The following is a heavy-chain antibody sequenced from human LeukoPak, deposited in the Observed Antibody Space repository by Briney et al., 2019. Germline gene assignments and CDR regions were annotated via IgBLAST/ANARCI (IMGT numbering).Heavy chain of an antibody. Sequence: ASVKVSCKASGYTFTSYAMHWVRQAPGQRLERMGWINAGNGNTKYSQKFQGRVTITRDTSASTAYMELSSLRSEDTAVYYCARNDYDYGDSWFDPWGQGTLVTVSS. CDR2: INAGNGNT. CDR1: GYTFTSYA. CDR3: ARNDYDYGDSWFDP. D-gene: IGHD4-17*01. J-gene: IGHJ5*02. V-gene: IGHV1-3*01.